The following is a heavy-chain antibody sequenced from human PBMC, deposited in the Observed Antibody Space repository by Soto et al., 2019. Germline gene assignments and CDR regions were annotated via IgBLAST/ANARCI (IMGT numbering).Heavy chain of an antibody. CDR2: ISAYNGNT. V-gene: IGHV1-18*01. J-gene: IGHJ4*02. D-gene: IGHD3-3*01. CDR1: GYTFTSYG. Sequence: ASVKVSCKASGYTFTSYGISWVRQAPGQGLEWMGWISAYNGNTNYAQKLQGRVTMTTDTSTSTAYMELRSLRSDDTAVYYCARVYDFWSGYYREWYFDYWGQGSLVTVSS. CDR3: ARVYDFWSGYYREWYFDY.